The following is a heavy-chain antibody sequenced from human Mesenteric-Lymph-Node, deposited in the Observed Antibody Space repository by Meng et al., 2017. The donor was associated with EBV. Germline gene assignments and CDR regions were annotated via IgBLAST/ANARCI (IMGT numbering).Heavy chain of an antibody. CDR1: GFTFSSYA. J-gene: IGHJ4*02. D-gene: IGHD3-10*01. CDR3: ATTTMIRVWD. Sequence: QMWEAGGGLVARGGSLTLSCAAFGFTFSSYAMSWIRQAPGKGLEWVSAIVGRGDSTYYADSVKGRFTISRDNSKNTLYLHMNSLSAEDTAVYYCATTTMIRVWDWGQGTLVTVSS. V-gene: IGHV3-23*01. CDR2: IVGRGDST.